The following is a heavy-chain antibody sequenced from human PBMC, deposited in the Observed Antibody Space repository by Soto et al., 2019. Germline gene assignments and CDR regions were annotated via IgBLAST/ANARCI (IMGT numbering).Heavy chain of an antibody. CDR2: IVVGSGNT. CDR3: AADYNYDFWSGPEGYYYYGMDV. J-gene: IGHJ6*02. V-gene: IGHV1-58*01. D-gene: IGHD3-3*01. Sequence: GASVKVSCKASGFTFTSSAVQWVRQARGQRLEWIGWIVVGSGNTNYAQKFQERVTITRDMSTSTAYMELSSLRSEDTAVYYCAADYNYDFWSGPEGYYYYGMDVWGQGTTVTVSS. CDR1: GFTFTSSA.